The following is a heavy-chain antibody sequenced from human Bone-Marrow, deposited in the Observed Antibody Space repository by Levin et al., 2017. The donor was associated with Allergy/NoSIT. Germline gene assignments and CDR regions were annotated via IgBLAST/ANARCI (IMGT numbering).Heavy chain of an antibody. V-gene: IGHV3-23*01. CDR1: GFSFSNSA. J-gene: IGHJ6*02. CDR2: ISGNGGST. CDR3: AKHHSSSPRYGMDV. D-gene: IGHD2-2*01. Sequence: PGGSLRLSCAASGFSFSNSAMSWVRQAPGKGLEWVSGISGNGGSTFYADSVRGRFTISRDNSKDTLSLQMNSLRPEDTAVYYCAKHHSSSPRYGMDVWGQGTKVTVSS.